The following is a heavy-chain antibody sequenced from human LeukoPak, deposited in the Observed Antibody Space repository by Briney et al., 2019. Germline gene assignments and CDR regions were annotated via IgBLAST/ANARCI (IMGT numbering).Heavy chain of an antibody. CDR3: ARSIAAADFAPIDY. V-gene: IGHV3-21*01. J-gene: IGHJ4*02. CDR2: ISSSSYI. D-gene: IGHD6-13*01. CDR1: GFTFSSYS. Sequence: TGGSLRLSCAASGFTFSSYSMNWVRQAPGKGLEWVSSISSSSYIYYADSVKGRFTISRDNAKNSLYLQMNSLRAEDTAVYYCARSIAAADFAPIDYWGQGTLVTVSS.